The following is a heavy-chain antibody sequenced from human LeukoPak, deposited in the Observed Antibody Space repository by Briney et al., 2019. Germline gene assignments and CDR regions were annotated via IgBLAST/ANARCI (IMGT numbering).Heavy chain of an antibody. D-gene: IGHD3-22*01. V-gene: IGHV3-23*01. CDR1: GFTFSSYA. CDR3: AQGSGLLPTDFDY. CDR2: ISGSGGST. Sequence: GGSLRLSRAASGFTFSSYAMSWVRQAPGKGLECVSAISGSGGSTYYADSVKGRFTISRDNSKNTLYLQMNSLRAEDTAVYYCAQGSGLLPTDFDYWGQGTLVTVSS. J-gene: IGHJ4*02.